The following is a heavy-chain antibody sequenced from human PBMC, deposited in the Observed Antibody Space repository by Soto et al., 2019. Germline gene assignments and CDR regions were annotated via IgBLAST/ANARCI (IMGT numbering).Heavy chain of an antibody. CDR2: ISTFNGHT. V-gene: IGHV1-18*01. CDR3: ARDYYYDTTGPLDY. J-gene: IGHJ4*02. Sequence: XSVKVSCEASVYTFSSYGIRWVRQAPGQGLEWMGWISTFNGHTQYAQKFQGRVAMTTDASTSTVYMELRSLRSDDTAVYYCARDYYYDTTGPLDYWGQGTLVTVSS. D-gene: IGHD3-22*01. CDR1: VYTFSSYG.